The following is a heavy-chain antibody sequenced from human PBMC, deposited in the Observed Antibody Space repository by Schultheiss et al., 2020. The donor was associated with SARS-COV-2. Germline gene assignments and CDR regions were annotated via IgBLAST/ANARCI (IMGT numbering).Heavy chain of an antibody. CDR2: INHSGST. V-gene: IGHV4-34*01. D-gene: IGHD6-19*01. CDR1: GGSISSYY. CDR3: ARNRPLGSSSGWSLYYYYYYGMDV. J-gene: IGHJ6*02. Sequence: SETLSLTCTVSGGSISSYYWSWIRQPPGKGLEWIGEINHSGSTNYNPSLKSRVTMSVDTSKNQFSLKLSSVTAADTAVYYCARNRPLGSSSGWSLYYYYYYGMDVWGQGTTVTVSS.